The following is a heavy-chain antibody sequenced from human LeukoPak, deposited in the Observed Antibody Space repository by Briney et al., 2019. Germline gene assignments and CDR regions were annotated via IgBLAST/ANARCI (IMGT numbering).Heavy chain of an antibody. CDR3: AREYHNWFDP. Sequence: GGSPRLSCAASGFTFSSYAMHWVRQAPGKGLEWVAVISYDGSNKYYADSVKGRFTISRDNSKNTLYLQMNSLRAEDTAVYYCAREYHNWFDPWGQGTLVTVSS. D-gene: IGHD2-2*01. J-gene: IGHJ5*02. CDR2: ISYDGSNK. CDR1: GFTFSSYA. V-gene: IGHV3-30*04.